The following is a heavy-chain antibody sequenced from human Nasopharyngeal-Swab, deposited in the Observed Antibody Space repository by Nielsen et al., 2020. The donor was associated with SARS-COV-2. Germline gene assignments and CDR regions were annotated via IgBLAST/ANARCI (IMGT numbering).Heavy chain of an antibody. J-gene: IGHJ3*02. Sequence: GSLRLSCAVSGYSISSGYYWGWIRQPPGKGLEWIGSIYHGGSTYYNPSLKSRVTISVDTSKNQFSLKLSSVTAADTAVYYCASPPVVVKSDAFDIWGQGTMVTVSS. CDR2: IYHGGST. V-gene: IGHV4-38-2*01. D-gene: IGHD3-22*01. CDR3: ASPPVVVKSDAFDI. CDR1: GYSISSGYY.